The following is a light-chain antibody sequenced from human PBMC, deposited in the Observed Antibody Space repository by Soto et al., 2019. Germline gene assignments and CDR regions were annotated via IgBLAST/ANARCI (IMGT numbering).Light chain of an antibody. V-gene: IGKV3-11*01. J-gene: IGKJ1*01. CDR2: DAA. Sequence: EIVLTQSPATLSSFPGDRVTLSCRASQHVWSYVAWYQQKPGQAPRLLIYDAARRATGIPARFSGSGSGTDFSLSISSLEPEDFAVYFCLQRARWPWTFGQGTKV. CDR1: QHVWSY. CDR3: LQRARWPWT.